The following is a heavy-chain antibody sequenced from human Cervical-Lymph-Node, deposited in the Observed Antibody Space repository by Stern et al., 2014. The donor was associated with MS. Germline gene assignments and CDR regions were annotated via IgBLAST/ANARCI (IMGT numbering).Heavy chain of an antibody. CDR2: IFQSGST. Sequence: QVQLQESGPGLVKTSGTLSLTCAVSGGPIRSSNWWSWVRRPPGKGLEWIGEIFQSGSTNYNPSLKSRVTISVDTSKNQFSLKLSSVTAADTAVYYCARQGSWYSIDYWGQGTLVTVSS. J-gene: IGHJ4*02. D-gene: IGHD2-15*01. CDR3: ARQGSWYSIDY. CDR1: GGPIRSSNW. V-gene: IGHV4-4*02.